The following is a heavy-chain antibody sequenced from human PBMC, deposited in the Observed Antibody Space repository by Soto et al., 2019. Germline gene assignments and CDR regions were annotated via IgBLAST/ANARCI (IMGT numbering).Heavy chain of an antibody. J-gene: IGHJ6*02. Sequence: GGALRLSCAASGFTLSSYAMSWVRQAPGKGLEWVSAISGSGGSTYYADSVKGRFTISRDNSKNTLYLQMNSLRAEDTAVYYCAKGPVYYYGMDVWGQGTTVTVSS. V-gene: IGHV3-23*01. CDR1: GFTLSSYA. CDR3: AKGPVYYYGMDV. CDR2: ISGSGGST.